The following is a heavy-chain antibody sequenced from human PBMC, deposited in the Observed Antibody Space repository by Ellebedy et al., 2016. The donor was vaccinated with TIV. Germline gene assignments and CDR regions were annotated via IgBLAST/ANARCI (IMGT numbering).Heavy chain of an antibody. D-gene: IGHD6-19*01. CDR1: GFTFSSYW. V-gene: IGHV3-7*03. CDR3: SRDERAVAGPGDY. Sequence: GGSLRLSCAASGFTFSSYWISWVRQAPGKGLERVANINGDGSEKYYVESVKGRFTISRDNAKNSLYLQMNSLRVEDSAVYYCSRDERAVAGPGDYWGQGTLVIVS. J-gene: IGHJ4*02. CDR2: INGDGSEK.